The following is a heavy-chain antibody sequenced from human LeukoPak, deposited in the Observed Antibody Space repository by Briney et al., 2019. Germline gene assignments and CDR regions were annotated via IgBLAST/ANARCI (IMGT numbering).Heavy chain of an antibody. D-gene: IGHD4-17*01. V-gene: IGHV3-30*02. CDR3: AKDGTMVTTGWYFDL. CDR1: GFTFSSYG. J-gene: IGHJ2*01. Sequence: GGSLRLSCAASGFTFSSYGMHWVRQAPGKGLEWVAFIRYDGTNEEHADSVKGRFTISRDNSKNTLFLQMNSLRTEDTAVYYCAKDGTMVTTGWYFDLWGRGTLVTVSA. CDR2: IRYDGTNE.